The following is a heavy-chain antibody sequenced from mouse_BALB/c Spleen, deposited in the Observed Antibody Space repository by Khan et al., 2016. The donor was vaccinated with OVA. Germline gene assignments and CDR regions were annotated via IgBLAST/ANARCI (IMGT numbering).Heavy chain of an antibody. CDR1: GYTFTDYY. V-gene: IGHV1-84*02. Sequence: QVQLKQSGPELVKPGASVKISCKASGYTFTDYYINWVKQKPGQGLEWIGWIYPGSGNTKYNEKFKGKATLTVDTSSSTAYMQLSSLTSEDTAVYFCARFYYYGSSFSWFAYWGQGTLVTVSA. CDR3: ARFYYYGSSFSWFAY. CDR2: IYPGSGNT. J-gene: IGHJ3*01. D-gene: IGHD1-1*01.